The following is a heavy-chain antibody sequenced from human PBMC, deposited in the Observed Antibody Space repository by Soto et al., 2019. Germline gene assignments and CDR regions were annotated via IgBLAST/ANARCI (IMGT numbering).Heavy chain of an antibody. D-gene: IGHD4-17*01. J-gene: IGHJ5*02. CDR3: ARASTVTTSGKVLSWNWFDP. CDR2: IYYSGST. V-gene: IGHV4-30-4*01. Sequence: SETLSLTCTVSGGSISSGDYYWSWIRRPPGKGLEWIGYIYYSGSTYYNPSLKSRVTISVDTSKNQFSLKLSSVTAADTAVYYCARASTVTTSGKVLSWNWFDPWGQGTLVTVSS. CDR1: GGSISSGDYY.